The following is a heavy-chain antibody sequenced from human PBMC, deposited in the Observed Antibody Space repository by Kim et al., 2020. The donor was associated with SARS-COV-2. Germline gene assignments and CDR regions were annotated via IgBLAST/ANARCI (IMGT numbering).Heavy chain of an antibody. CDR2: IYPGDSDI. V-gene: IGHV5-51*06. Sequence: GESLKISCKGSGYSLTNYWIGWVRQMPGKGLEWMGIIYPGDSDIRYSPSFQGQITISADRSISTAYLQWSYLKASDTAMYYCVTMEVAAAEKYYFDYWGQGTLVTVSS. D-gene: IGHD6-13*01. CDR1: GYSLTNYW. J-gene: IGHJ4*02. CDR3: VTMEVAAAEKYYFDY.